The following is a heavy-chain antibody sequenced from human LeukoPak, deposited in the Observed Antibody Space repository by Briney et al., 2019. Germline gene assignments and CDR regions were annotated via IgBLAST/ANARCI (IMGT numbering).Heavy chain of an antibody. D-gene: IGHD2-15*01. CDR2: ISSSSSYI. V-gene: IGHV3-21*01. Sequence: GGSLRLSCAASGFTFSSYSMNWVRQAPGKGLECVSSISSSSSYIYYADSVKGRFTISRDNAKNSLYLQMNSLRAEDTAVYYCARDLRYCSGGSCMGHYYYYGMDVWGKGTTVTVSS. CDR1: GFTFSSYS. J-gene: IGHJ6*04. CDR3: ARDLRYCSGGSCMGHYYYYGMDV.